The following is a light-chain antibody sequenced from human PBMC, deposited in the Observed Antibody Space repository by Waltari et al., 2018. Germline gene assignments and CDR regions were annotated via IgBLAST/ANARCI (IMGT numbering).Light chain of an antibody. CDR2: DTS. J-gene: IGKJ4*01. Sequence: ETVLTQSPVTLSLSPGERATLSCRASQTANTYLAWYQQKPGQAPRLLIYDTSNRATGIPARFSGSGSGTDFTLTISSLEPEDFAVYYCQQRNSWPLTFGGGTKVEIK. V-gene: IGKV3-11*01. CDR1: QTANTY. CDR3: QQRNSWPLT.